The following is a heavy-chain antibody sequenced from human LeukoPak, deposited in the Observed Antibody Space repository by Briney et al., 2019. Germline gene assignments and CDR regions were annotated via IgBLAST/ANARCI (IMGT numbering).Heavy chain of an antibody. V-gene: IGHV3-15*01. D-gene: IGHD3-22*01. CDR2: IKSKTDGRTT. CDR1: GFTFSNAW. Sequence: GGSLRLSCAASGFTFSNAWMSWVRQAPGKGLEWVGRIKSKTDGRTTDYAAPVKGRFTISRDDSKNTLYLQMNSLKTEDTAVYYCTTEETSYYYDSSGYPDYWGQGTLVTVSS. J-gene: IGHJ4*02. CDR3: TTEETSYYYDSSGYPDY.